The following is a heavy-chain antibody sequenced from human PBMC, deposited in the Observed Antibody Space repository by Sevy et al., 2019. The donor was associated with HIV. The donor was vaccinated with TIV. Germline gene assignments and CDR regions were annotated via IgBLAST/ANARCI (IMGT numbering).Heavy chain of an antibody. CDR3: ARDLVLPATTDYYYYGMDV. CDR2: ISSSSTYI. J-gene: IGHJ6*02. Sequence: GGSLRLSCAASGFTFSTYNMNWVRQAPGKGLEWVSSISSSSTYIYYADSVKGRFTISSDNAKNSLYLQMNGLRAEDMAVYYCARDLVLPATTDYYYYGMDVWGQGTTVTVSS. D-gene: IGHD2-15*01. CDR1: GFTFSTYN. V-gene: IGHV3-21*01.